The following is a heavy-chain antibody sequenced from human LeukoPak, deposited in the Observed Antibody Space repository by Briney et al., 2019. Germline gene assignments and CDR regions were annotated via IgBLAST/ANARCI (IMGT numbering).Heavy chain of an antibody. D-gene: IGHD2-21*01. CDR1: GFTLSSFD. V-gene: IGHV3-30-3*01. J-gene: IGHJ3*01. CDR2: MSNDGGRK. Sequence: PGTSLTLSCAASGFTLSSFDMHWARQAPDKGLEWVAFMSNDGGRKSYADSVKDRFTISSGSSKNILYLQMNSLGPEDTAVYFCARDNESHNGGAYYDAFDVWGQGTKATVSS. CDR3: ARDNESHNGGAYYDAFDV.